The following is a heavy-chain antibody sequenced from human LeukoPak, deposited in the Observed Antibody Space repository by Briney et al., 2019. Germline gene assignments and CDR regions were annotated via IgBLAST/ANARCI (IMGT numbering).Heavy chain of an antibody. CDR2: ISISGGST. Sequence: GGSLRLSCAAPGFTFSNYAMSWVRQAPGKGLEWVSTISISGGSTYPADSVKGRFTISRDNSKNTLYLQMNSLKAEDTAVYYCANLYGSGSYYMGNAFDIWGQGTMVTVSS. CDR1: GFTFSNYA. CDR3: ANLYGSGSYYMGNAFDI. J-gene: IGHJ3*02. V-gene: IGHV3-23*01. D-gene: IGHD3-10*01.